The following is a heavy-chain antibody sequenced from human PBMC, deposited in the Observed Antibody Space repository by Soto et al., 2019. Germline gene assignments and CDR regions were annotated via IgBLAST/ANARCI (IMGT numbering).Heavy chain of an antibody. D-gene: IGHD1-1*01. V-gene: IGHV1-69*06. CDR3: ATSGLRRPHNPSRYFGLDV. Sequence: QVQLVQSGAEVKKPGSSVKVFCKASGGSFNNYVITWVRQAPGQGLEWLGGFIPMFGTSNYAEKFQGRVTITADKSTNTASMERSSLTSEATAAYYCATSGLRRPHNPSRYFGLDVCGQGTTVTVSS. J-gene: IGHJ6*02. CDR1: GGSFNNYV. CDR2: FIPMFGTS.